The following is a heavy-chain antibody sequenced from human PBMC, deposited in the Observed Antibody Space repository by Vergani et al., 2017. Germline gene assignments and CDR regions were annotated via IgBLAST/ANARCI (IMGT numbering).Heavy chain of an antibody. CDR3: AKGGWNYWFDS. V-gene: IGHV3-23*01. J-gene: IGHJ5*01. D-gene: IGHD1-1*01. CDR2: INTNGAYT. Sequence: EVQRLEAGGDLVQPGGSLRLSCAASGFSFTTYAMSWVRQAPGKGLEWVSTINTNGAYTRYGDSVKGRFTISRDNSKSTLYLQMNSLRAEDTAIYYCAKGGWNYWFDSWGQGTLVIVS. CDR1: GFSFTTYA.